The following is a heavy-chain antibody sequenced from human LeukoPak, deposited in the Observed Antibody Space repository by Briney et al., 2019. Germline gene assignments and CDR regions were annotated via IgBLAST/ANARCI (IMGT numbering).Heavy chain of an antibody. J-gene: IGHJ4*02. CDR2: IYYSGST. D-gene: IGHD5-18*01. CDR1: GGSISSYY. Sequence: PSETLSLTCTVSGGSISSYYWSWIRQPPGKGLEWIGHIYYSGSTNYNPSLMSRVTISIDTSKNQFSLRLSSVTAADTAVYYCARGAAGYSYGWGQGTLVTVSS. V-gene: IGHV4-59*01. CDR3: ARGAAGYSYG.